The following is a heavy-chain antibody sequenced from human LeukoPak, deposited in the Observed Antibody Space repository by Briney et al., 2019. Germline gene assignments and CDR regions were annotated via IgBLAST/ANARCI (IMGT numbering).Heavy chain of an antibody. Sequence: ASVKVSCKASGYTFSAYCMHWVQQAPGQGLEWMGWINPNSGGTNYAQKFQGRVTMTRDTSISTAYMELSRLRSDDTAVYYCAREVTMIVVVTHGRFDLWGRGTLVTVSS. D-gene: IGHD3-22*01. CDR2: INPNSGGT. J-gene: IGHJ2*01. CDR3: AREVTMIVVVTHGRFDL. V-gene: IGHV1-2*02. CDR1: GYTFSAYC.